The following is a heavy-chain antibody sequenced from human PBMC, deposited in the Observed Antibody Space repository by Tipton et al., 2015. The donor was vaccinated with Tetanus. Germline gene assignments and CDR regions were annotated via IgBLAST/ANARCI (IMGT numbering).Heavy chain of an antibody. CDR2: ISYDGSNK. J-gene: IGHJ3*02. D-gene: IGHD3-16*02. CDR1: GLTFSSYG. V-gene: IGHV3-30*18. Sequence: SLRLSCAASGLTFSSYGMHWVRQAPGKGLEWVAVISYDGSNKYYADSVKGRFTISRDNSKNTLYLQMNSLRAEDTAVYYCAKEMITFGGVIVPPPTPHDAFDIWGQGTMVTVSS. CDR3: AKEMITFGGVIVPPPTPHDAFDI.